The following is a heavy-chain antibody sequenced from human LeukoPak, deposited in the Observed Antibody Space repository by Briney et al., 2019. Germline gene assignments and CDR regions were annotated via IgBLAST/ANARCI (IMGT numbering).Heavy chain of an antibody. V-gene: IGHV3-48*04. CDR1: GFTFSSYS. J-gene: IGHJ4*02. CDR3: ARATTVAVGVFDY. CDR2: ISSSGSTI. D-gene: IGHD4-23*01. Sequence: PGGSLRLSCAASGFTFSSYSMNWVRQAPGKGLEWVSYISSSGSTIYYADSVKGRFTISRDNAKNSLYLQMNSLRAEDTAVYYCARATTVAVGVFDYWGQGTLVTVSS.